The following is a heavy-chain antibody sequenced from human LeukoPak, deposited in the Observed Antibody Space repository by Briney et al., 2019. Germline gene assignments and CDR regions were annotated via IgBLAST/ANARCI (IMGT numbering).Heavy chain of an antibody. V-gene: IGHV1-69*13. CDR1: GGTFSSYA. J-gene: IGHJ6*03. CDR3: ARHQVGYYGSGSYYYYYYYMDV. D-gene: IGHD3-10*01. CDR2: IIPIFGTA. Sequence: GASVKVSCKASGGTFSSYAISWVRQAPGQGLEWMGGIIPIFGTANYAQKFQGRVTITADESTSTAYMELSSLRSEDTAVYYCARHQVGYYGSGSYYYYYYYMDVWGKGTTVTISS.